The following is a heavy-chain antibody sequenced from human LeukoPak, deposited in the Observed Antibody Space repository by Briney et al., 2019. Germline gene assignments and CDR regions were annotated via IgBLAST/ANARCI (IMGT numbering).Heavy chain of an antibody. CDR1: GYTFTSYD. V-gene: IGHV1-8*01. CDR3: ARGGRRITIFEG. Sequence: ASVKVSCKASGYTFTSYDINWVRQATGQGLEWMGWMNPNSGNTGYAQKFQGRVTMTRNTSISTAYMELSSLRSEDTAAYYCARGGRRITIFEGWGQGTLVTVSS. D-gene: IGHD3-3*01. CDR2: MNPNSGNT. J-gene: IGHJ4*02.